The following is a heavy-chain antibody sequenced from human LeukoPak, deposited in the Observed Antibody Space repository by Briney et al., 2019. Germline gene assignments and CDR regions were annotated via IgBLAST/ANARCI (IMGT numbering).Heavy chain of an antibody. CDR2: IYHSGST. CDR3: ARDSKYYYGSGSTQLDY. Sequence: SQTLSLICTVSGGSISSGDYYWSWIRQPPGKGLEWIGYIYHSGSTYYNPSLKSRVTISVDKSKNQFSLKLSSVTAADTAVYYCARDSKYYYGSGSTQLDYWGQGTLVTVSS. J-gene: IGHJ4*02. D-gene: IGHD3-10*01. V-gene: IGHV4-30-2*01. CDR1: GGSISSGDYY.